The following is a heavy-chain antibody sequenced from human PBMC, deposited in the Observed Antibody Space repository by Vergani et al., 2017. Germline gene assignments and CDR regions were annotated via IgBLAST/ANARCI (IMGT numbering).Heavy chain of an antibody. D-gene: IGHD6-13*01. Sequence: QVQLVESGGGVVQPGRSLRLSCAASGFTFSSYGMHWVRQAPGKGLEWVAVISYDGSNKYYADSVKGRLTISRDNSKNTLYLQMNSLRAEDTAVYYCAKDGSSGWYVGAFDYWGQGTLVTVSS. CDR3: AKDGSSGWYVGAFDY. CDR2: ISYDGSNK. V-gene: IGHV3-30*18. CDR1: GFTFSSYG. J-gene: IGHJ4*02.